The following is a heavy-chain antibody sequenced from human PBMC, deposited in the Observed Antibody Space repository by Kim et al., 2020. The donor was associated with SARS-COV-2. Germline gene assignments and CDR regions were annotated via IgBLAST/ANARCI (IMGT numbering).Heavy chain of an antibody. CDR1: GGSISSYY. Sequence: SETLSLTCTVSGGSISSYYWSWIRQPPGKGLEWIGYIYYSGSTNYNPSLKSRVTISVDTSKNQFSLKLSSVTAADTAVYYCARQIRAAAVWFDPWGQGTLVTVSS. V-gene: IGHV4-59*08. CDR2: IYYSGST. D-gene: IGHD6-13*01. CDR3: ARQIRAAAVWFDP. J-gene: IGHJ5*02.